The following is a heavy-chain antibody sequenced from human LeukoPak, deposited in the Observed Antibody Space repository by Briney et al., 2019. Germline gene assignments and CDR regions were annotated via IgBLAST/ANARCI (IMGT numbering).Heavy chain of an antibody. Sequence: SETLSLTCAVYGGSFSGCYWSWIRQPPGKGLEWIGEINHSGSTNYNPSLKSRVTISVDTSKNQFSLKLSSVTAADTAVYYCARGRKYYYGSGSPWAFDIWGQGTMVTVSS. CDR2: INHSGST. V-gene: IGHV4-34*01. CDR3: ARGRKYYYGSGSPWAFDI. J-gene: IGHJ3*02. D-gene: IGHD3-10*01. CDR1: GGSFSGCY.